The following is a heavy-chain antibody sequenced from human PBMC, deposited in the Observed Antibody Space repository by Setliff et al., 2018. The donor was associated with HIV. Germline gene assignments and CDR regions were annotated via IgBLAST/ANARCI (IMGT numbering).Heavy chain of an antibody. D-gene: IGHD3-10*01. CDR3: ARAPYVSGSFGWFDP. Sequence: SETLSLTCTVSGGSISSSSYYWNWFRQYPGKGREWIGYIHYTGTTNQNPSLRSLITISLDTSKNQFSLKLTSVTAADTAVYYCARAPYVSGSFGWFDPWGQGTLVTVSS. J-gene: IGHJ5*02. V-gene: IGHV4-31*01. CDR2: IHYTGTT. CDR1: GGSISSSSYY.